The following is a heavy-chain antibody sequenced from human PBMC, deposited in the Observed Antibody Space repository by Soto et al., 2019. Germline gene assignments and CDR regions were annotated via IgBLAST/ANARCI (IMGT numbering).Heavy chain of an antibody. CDR3: ARGDSTDCSNGVCSFFYNHDMDV. Sequence: GASVKVSCKASGYSFTDYHIHGVLQSPVQWLDWLGRINPKSGGTSTAQKFQGWVTMTTDTSISTASMELTRLTSDDTAIYYCARGDSTDCSNGVCSFFYNHDMDVWGQGTTVTVSS. D-gene: IGHD2-8*01. V-gene: IGHV1-2*04. J-gene: IGHJ6*02. CDR1: GYSFTDYH. CDR2: INPKSGGT.